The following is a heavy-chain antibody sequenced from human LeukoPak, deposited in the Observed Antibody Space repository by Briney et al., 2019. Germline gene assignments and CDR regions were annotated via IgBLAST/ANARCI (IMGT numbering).Heavy chain of an antibody. CDR2: IRSKANSYAT. CDR3: TRHPIPDGSGWSDYYYYGMDV. J-gene: IGHJ6*02. V-gene: IGHV3-73*01. D-gene: IGHD6-19*01. CDR1: GFTFSGSA. Sequence: GGSLTLSCAASGFTFSGSAMHWVRQASGKGLEWVGRIRSKANSYATAYAASVKGRFSISRDDSKNTAYLQMNSLKTEDTAVYYCTRHPIPDGSGWSDYYYYGMDVWGQGTTVTVSS.